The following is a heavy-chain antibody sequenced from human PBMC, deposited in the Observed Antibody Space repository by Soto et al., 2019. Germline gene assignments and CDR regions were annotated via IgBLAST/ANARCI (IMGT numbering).Heavy chain of an antibody. Sequence: TPFRVSCQASGFTFTRSAVQWVRQARGQRLEWIGWIVVGSGNTNYAQKFQERVTITRDMSTSTAYMELSSLRSEDTAVYYCAARLMPIAAAGINYGMDRWGQGPRVTVPS. CDR2: IVVGSGNT. CDR1: GFTFTRSA. CDR3: AARLMPIAAAGINYGMDR. J-gene: IGHJ6*02. D-gene: IGHD6-13*01. V-gene: IGHV1-58*01.